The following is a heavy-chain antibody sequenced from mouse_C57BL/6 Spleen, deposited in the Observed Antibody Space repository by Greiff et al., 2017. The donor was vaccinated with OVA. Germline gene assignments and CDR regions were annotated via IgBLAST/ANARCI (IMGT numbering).Heavy chain of an antibody. D-gene: IGHD1-1*01. V-gene: IGHV5-9-1*02. CDR3: TSGYYYGSSPYWYFDV. Sequence: EVQGVESGEGLVKPGGSLKLSCAASGFTFSSYAMSWVRQTPEKRLEWVAYISSGGDYIYYADTVKGRFTISRDNARNTLYLQMSSLKSEDTAMYYCTSGYYYGSSPYWYFDVWGTGTTVTVSS. CDR2: ISSGGDYI. CDR1: GFTFSSYA. J-gene: IGHJ1*03.